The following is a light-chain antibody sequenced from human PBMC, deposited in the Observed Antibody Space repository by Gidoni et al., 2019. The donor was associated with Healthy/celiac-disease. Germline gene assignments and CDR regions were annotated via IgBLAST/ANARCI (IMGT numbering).Light chain of an antibody. CDR3: QQYGSSPPT. CDR2: GAS. J-gene: IGKJ1*01. Sequence: EIVLTQSPGTLSLAPGERATLSCRASQSVSSSYLAWYQQKPGQAPRLLIYGASSRATGIPDRFSGSGSGTAFTLTISRLEPEDFAVYDCQQYGSSPPTFXQXTKVEIK. V-gene: IGKV3-20*01. CDR1: QSVSSSY.